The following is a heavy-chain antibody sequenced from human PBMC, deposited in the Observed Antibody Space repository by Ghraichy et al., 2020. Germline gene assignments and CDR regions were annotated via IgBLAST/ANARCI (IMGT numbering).Heavy chain of an antibody. CDR2: ISGSGGKT. CDR1: GFTFSSYA. J-gene: IGHJ6*02. CDR3: AKVLSRYYSYFGMDV. Sequence: GGSLRLSCAASGFTFSSYAMSWVRQAPGKGLEWVSGISGSGGKTYYADSVKGRFTISRDNSKNTVHLQMDSLRAEDTALYYCAKVLSRYYSYFGMDVWGQGTTFTVSS. V-gene: IGHV3-23*01.